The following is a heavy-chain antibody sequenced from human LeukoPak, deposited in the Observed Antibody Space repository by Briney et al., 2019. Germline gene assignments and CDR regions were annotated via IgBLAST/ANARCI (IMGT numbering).Heavy chain of an antibody. V-gene: IGHV1-46*01. D-gene: IGHD3-22*01. CDR2: INPGGGST. CDR3: ARADYYDSSGYYFFSGFDY. CDR1: GYTFTSNY. J-gene: IGHJ4*02. Sequence: ASVKVSCKASGYTFTSNYIHWVRQAPGQGLEWMGIINPGGGSTSYAQKLQGRVTMTRDTSTSTVYMELSSLRSEDTAVYYCARADYYDSSGYYFFSGFDYWGQGTLVTISS.